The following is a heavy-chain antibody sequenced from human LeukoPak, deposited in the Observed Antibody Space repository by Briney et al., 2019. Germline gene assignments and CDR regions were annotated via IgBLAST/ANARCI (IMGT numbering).Heavy chain of an antibody. V-gene: IGHV1-8*02. Sequence: ASVKVSCNVSGYTFSNDDINWVRQAPGQGLEWMGWMNPKSGNTGYAQKFLGRVTMTRNTSISTAYMELSRLRSEDTAVYYCARGRVFPGVAPRQVWLDPWGQGTPVTVSS. CDR2: MNPKSGNT. CDR1: GYTFSNDD. D-gene: IGHD3-10*01. CDR3: ARGRVFPGVAPRQVWLDP. J-gene: IGHJ5*02.